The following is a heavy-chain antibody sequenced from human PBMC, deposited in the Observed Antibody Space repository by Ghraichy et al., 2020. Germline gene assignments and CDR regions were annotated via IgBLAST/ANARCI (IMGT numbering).Heavy chain of an antibody. V-gene: IGHV4-39*01. Sequence: SETLSLTCTVSGGSISSSSYYWGWIRQPPGKGLEWIGSIYYSGSTYYNPSLKSRVTISVDTSKNQFSLKLSSVTAADTAVYYCARVLLEWLFRDAGWFDPWGQGTLVTVSS. J-gene: IGHJ5*02. CDR3: ARVLLEWLFRDAGWFDP. D-gene: IGHD3-3*01. CDR1: GGSISSSSYY. CDR2: IYYSGST.